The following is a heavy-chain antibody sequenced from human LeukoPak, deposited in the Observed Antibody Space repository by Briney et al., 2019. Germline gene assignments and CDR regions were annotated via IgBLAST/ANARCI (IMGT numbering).Heavy chain of an antibody. CDR2: INPSGGST. CDR3: AKLAAAGTAHYYFDY. Sequence: ASVKVSCKASGYTFTSYHIHWVRQAPGQGLESMGIINPSGGSTTYAQKFQGRVTMTRDTSTSTVYMELSSLRSEDTAVYYCAKLAAAGTAHYYFDYWGQGTLVTVSS. CDR1: GYTFTSYH. J-gene: IGHJ4*02. V-gene: IGHV1-46*01. D-gene: IGHD6-13*01.